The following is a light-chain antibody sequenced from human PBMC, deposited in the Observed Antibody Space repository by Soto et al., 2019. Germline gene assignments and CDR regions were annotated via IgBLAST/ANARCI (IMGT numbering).Light chain of an antibody. CDR1: QSVSSSS. J-gene: IGKJ5*01. V-gene: IGKV3-15*01. CDR2: DTS. Sequence: EIVLTQSPGTLSLSPGERATLSCRASQSVSSSSLAWFQQKPGQAPRLLIYDTSTTATGIPARFSGSGSGTEFTLTISSLQSEDFAVYYCQQYSNWPPITFGQGTRLEIK. CDR3: QQYSNWPPIT.